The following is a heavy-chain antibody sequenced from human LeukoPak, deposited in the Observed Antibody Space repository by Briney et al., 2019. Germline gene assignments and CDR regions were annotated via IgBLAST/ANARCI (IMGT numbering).Heavy chain of an antibody. CDR3: ARSPYTYGSLFYFDC. D-gene: IGHD3-10*01. J-gene: IGHJ4*02. CDR2: INPNSGGT. CDR1: GYTFTGYY. Sequence: ASVKVSCKASGYTFTGYYMHWVRQAPGQGLEWMGWINPNSGGTNYAQKFQGRVTMTRDTSTSTVYMELSSLRSEDTALYYCARSPYTYGSLFYFDCWGQGTLVTVSS. V-gene: IGHV1-2*02.